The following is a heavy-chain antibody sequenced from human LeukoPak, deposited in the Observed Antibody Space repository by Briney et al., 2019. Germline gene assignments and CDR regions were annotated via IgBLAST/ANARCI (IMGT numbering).Heavy chain of an antibody. D-gene: IGHD6-13*01. CDR2: IYTSGST. CDR3: ARRYSSSWYGAFDI. Sequence: SETLSLTCTVSGYSIGTWYYWGWIRQPPGKGLEWIGYIYTSGSTNYNPSLKSRVTISVDTSKNQFSLKLSSVTAADTAVYYCARRYSSSWYGAFDIWGQGTMVTVSS. V-gene: IGHV4-4*09. CDR1: GYSIGTWYY. J-gene: IGHJ3*02.